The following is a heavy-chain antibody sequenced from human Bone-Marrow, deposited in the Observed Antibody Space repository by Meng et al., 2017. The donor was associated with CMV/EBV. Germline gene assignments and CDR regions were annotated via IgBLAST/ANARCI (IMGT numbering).Heavy chain of an antibody. D-gene: IGHD4-23*01. CDR3: ARENSENWFDP. Sequence: SETLSLTCAVYGGSFSGYYWSWIRQPPGKGLEWIGEINHSGSTNYNPSLKSRVTISVDTSKNQFSLKLSSVTAADTAVYYCARENSENWFDPWGQGTLVTVYS. J-gene: IGHJ5*02. V-gene: IGHV4-34*01. CDR1: GGSFSGYY. CDR2: INHSGST.